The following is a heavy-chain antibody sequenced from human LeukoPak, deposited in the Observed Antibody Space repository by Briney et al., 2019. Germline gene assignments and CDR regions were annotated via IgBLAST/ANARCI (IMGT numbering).Heavy chain of an antibody. Sequence: GGSLRLSCAASGFTFGNAWMSWVRQAPGKGLEWVGRIKSKTDGGTTDYAAPVKGRFTISRDDSKNTLYLQMNSLKTEDTAVYYCTTSPSYNWNYGDFDYWGQGTLVTVSS. V-gene: IGHV3-15*01. CDR1: GFTFGNAW. D-gene: IGHD1-7*01. J-gene: IGHJ4*02. CDR3: TTSPSYNWNYGDFDY. CDR2: IKSKTDGGTT.